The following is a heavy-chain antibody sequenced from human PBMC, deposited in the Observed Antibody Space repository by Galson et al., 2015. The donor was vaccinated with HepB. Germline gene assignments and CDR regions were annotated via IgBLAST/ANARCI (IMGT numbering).Heavy chain of an antibody. D-gene: IGHD3-22*01. J-gene: IGHJ4*02. V-gene: IGHV3-21*01. CDR3: ARDEGYYDSSGYYTPVPFDN. CDR1: GFTFSSYS. Sequence: SLRLSCAVSGFTFSSYSMNWVRQAPGKGLEWVSPISSSSSNIYYADSVKGQFTISRDNAKNSLYLQMNSLRAEDTAVYYCARDEGYYDSSGYYTPVPFDNWGQGTLVTVSS. CDR2: ISSSSSNI.